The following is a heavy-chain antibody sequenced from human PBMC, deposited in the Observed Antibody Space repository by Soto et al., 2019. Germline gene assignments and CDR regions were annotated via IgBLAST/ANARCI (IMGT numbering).Heavy chain of an antibody. CDR3: ARDLGYYDSSGYFDY. V-gene: IGHV3-11*01. Sequence: PGGSLRLSCAASGFTFSDYYVSWIRQAPGKGLEWISYISSSGSIIYYADSVKGRLTISRDNAKNSLYLQMNSLRAEDTAVYYCARDLGYYDSSGYFDYWGQGTLVTVSS. J-gene: IGHJ4*02. D-gene: IGHD3-22*01. CDR2: ISSSGSII. CDR1: GFTFSDYY.